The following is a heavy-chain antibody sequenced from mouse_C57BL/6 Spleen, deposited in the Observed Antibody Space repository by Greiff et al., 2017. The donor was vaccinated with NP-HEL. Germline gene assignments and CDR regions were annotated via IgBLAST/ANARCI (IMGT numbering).Heavy chain of an antibody. Sequence: QVQLQQSGAELAKPGASVKLSCKASGYTFTSYWMHWVKQRPGQGLEWIGYINPSSGYTKYNQKFKDKATLTADKSSSTAYMQLSSLTYDDSAVYYCARIYDGYHEDFDVWGTGTTVTVSS. V-gene: IGHV1-7*01. CDR3: ARIYDGYHEDFDV. CDR2: INPSSGYT. CDR1: GYTFTSYW. D-gene: IGHD2-3*01. J-gene: IGHJ1*03.